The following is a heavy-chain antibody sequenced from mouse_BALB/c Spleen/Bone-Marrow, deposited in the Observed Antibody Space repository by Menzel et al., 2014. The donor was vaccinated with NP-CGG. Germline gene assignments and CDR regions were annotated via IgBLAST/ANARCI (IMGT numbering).Heavy chain of an antibody. CDR1: GYTSSSYW. CDR2: ILPGSGST. D-gene: IGHD2-1*01. Sequence: QVQLQQSGAELMKPGASVKISCKATGYTSSSYWIEWVKQRPGHGLEWIGEILPGSGSTNYNEKFKGKATFTADISSNTAYMQLSSLTSEDSAVYYCAREDGNHVGFAYWGQGTLVTVSA. CDR3: AREDGNHVGFAY. J-gene: IGHJ3*01. V-gene: IGHV1-9*01.